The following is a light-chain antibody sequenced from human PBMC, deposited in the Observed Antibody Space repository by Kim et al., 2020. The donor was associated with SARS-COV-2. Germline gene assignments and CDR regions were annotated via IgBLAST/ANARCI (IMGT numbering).Light chain of an antibody. CDR2: QDV. J-gene: IGLJ2*01. V-gene: IGLV3-1*01. Sequence: PGKTPTTSCSGDKLGEKYTPWYQQNPAKSPVRLIYQDVQRPSGIPERFSGSNSGDTATLTISGTQAVDEAVYYCQAYDRSIVIFGGGTQLTVL. CDR1: KLGEKY. CDR3: QAYDRSIVI.